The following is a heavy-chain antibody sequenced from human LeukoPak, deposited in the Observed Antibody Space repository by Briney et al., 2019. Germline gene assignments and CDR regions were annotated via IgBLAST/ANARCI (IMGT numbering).Heavy chain of an antibody. D-gene: IGHD3-10*01. CDR2: IYCSGST. CDR3: ARGAVRGLPSGY. CDR1: GGSISSYY. V-gene: IGHV4-59*01. Sequence: SETLSLTCTVSGGSISSYYWSWIRQPPGKGLEWIGYIYCSGSTNYNPSLKSRVTISVDTSKDQFSLELSSVTAADTAVYYCARGAVRGLPSGYWGQGTLVTVSS. J-gene: IGHJ4*02.